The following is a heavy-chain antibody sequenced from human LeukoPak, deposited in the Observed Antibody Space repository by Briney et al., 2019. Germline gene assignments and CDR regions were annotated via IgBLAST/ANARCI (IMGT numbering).Heavy chain of an antibody. J-gene: IGHJ6*03. CDR2: IWYDGSNK. Sequence: GGSLRLPCAVSGFSFSNYGMHWVRQAPGKGLEWVALIWYDGSNKYYADSVKGRFTISRDNSKNTLYLQMNTLRTEDTAVHYCAKARGAATYYYYYMDVWGKGITVTVYS. CDR3: AKARGAATYYYYYMDV. CDR1: GFSFSNYG. D-gene: IGHD1-26*01. V-gene: IGHV3-33*06.